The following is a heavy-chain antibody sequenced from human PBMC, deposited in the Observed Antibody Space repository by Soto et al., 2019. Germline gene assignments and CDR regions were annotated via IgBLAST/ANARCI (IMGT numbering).Heavy chain of an antibody. V-gene: IGHV3-48*03. CDR2: ISDDGASI. CDR3: ARENSVQAWLHHFDH. Sequence: GGSRRRSWEASGFSFSSFAMNGVRQAPGRGLEWVSYISDDGASIYYADSLKGRFTISRDNAKNSLSLQMNNLRAEDTAVYYCARENSVQAWLHHFDHWGLGTLVTAPQ. J-gene: IGHJ4*02. D-gene: IGHD5-18*01. CDR1: GFSFSSFA.